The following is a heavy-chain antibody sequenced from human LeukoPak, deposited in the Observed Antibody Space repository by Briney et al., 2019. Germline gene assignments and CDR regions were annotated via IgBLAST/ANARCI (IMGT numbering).Heavy chain of an antibody. CDR3: ATLIGYCSSTSCYNWFDP. Sequence: SETLSLTCAVYGGSFSGYYWSWIRQPPGKGLGWIGEINHSGSTNYNPSLKSRVTISVDTSKNQFSLKLSSVTAADTAVYYCATLIGYCSSTSCYNWFDPWGQGTLVTVSS. CDR2: INHSGST. D-gene: IGHD2-2*01. V-gene: IGHV4-34*01. CDR1: GGSFSGYY. J-gene: IGHJ5*02.